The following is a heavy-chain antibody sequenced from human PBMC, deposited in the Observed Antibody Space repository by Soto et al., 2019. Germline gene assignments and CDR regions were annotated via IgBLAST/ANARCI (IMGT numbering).Heavy chain of an antibody. CDR3: ARRGKEFTRSFWFDP. Sequence: GGSLRLSCAASGFTFSSYEVNWVRQAPGKGLEWLSYMSGSGSTIYYADSVKGRFTISRDNTKNSLYLQWSSLKASDTAIYYCARRGKEFTRSFWFDPWGQGTQVTVSS. V-gene: IGHV3-48*03. J-gene: IGHJ5*02. D-gene: IGHD2-2*01. CDR1: GFTFSSYE. CDR2: MSGSGSTI.